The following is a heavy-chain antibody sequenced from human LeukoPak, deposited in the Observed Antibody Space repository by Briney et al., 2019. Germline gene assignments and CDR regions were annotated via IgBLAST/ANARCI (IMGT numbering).Heavy chain of an antibody. J-gene: IGHJ4*02. D-gene: IGHD3-22*01. CDR3: ARDHGDYYDSSGYLVDY. CDR1: GYSISSGYY. Sequence: SETLSLTCTVSGYSISSGYYWGWIRQPPGKGLEWIGSIYHSGSTYYNPSLKSRVTISVDTSKNQFSLKLSSVTAADTAVYYCARDHGDYYDSSGYLVDYWGQGTLVTVSS. CDR2: IYHSGST. V-gene: IGHV4-38-2*02.